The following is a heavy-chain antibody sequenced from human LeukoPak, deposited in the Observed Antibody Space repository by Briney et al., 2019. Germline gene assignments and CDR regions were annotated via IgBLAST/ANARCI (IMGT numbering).Heavy chain of an antibody. V-gene: IGHV1-3*01. Sequence: ASVEVSCKASGYTFTSYAMHWVRQAPGQRLEWMGWINAGNGNTKYSQKFQGRVTITRDTSASTAYMELSSLRSEDTAVYYCARALWFGEFYFDYWGQGTLVTVSS. D-gene: IGHD3-10*01. CDR2: INAGNGNT. J-gene: IGHJ4*02. CDR1: GYTFTSYA. CDR3: ARALWFGEFYFDY.